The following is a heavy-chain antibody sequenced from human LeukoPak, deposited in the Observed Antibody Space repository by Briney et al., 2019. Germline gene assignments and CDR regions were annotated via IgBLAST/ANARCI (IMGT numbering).Heavy chain of an antibody. J-gene: IGHJ1*01. D-gene: IGHD6-13*01. Sequence: GASVKVSCKASGYTFTNYAMTWVRQAPGQGLEWMGWINTDTGTPTYAQGFTGRFVFSLDTSVSTAYLQISSLKAEDTAVYYCARERRYSSSWYVMGYFQHWGQGTLVTVSS. V-gene: IGHV7-4-1*02. CDR2: INTDTGTP. CDR1: GYTFTNYA. CDR3: ARERRYSSSWYVMGYFQH.